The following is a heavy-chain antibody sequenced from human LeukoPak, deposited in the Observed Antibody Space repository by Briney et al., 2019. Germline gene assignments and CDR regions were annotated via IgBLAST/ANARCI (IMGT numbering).Heavy chain of an antibody. CDR1: GFTFSSYC. D-gene: IGHD1-26*01. CDR2: INSDGSTT. CDR3: AKSPGGRNWFDP. V-gene: IGHV3-74*01. Sequence: GGSLRLSCAASGFTFSSYCMHWVRQAPGKGLVWVSRINSDGSTTTYADSVKGRFTISRDNAKNTLDLQMNSLRAEDTAVYYCAKSPGGRNWFDPWGQGTLVTVSS. J-gene: IGHJ5*02.